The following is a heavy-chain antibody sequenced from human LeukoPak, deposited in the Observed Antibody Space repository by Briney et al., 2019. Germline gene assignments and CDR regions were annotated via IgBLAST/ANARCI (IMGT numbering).Heavy chain of an antibody. V-gene: IGHV4-34*01. J-gene: IGHJ4*02. CDR3: ARGGIWTYYDILTGSPRPYYFDC. CDR2: INHSGST. CDR1: GGSFSGYY. Sequence: SETLSLTCAVYGGSFSGYYWSWIRQPPGKGLEWIGEINHSGSTNYNPSLKSRVTISVDTSKNQFSLKLSSVTAADTAVYYCARGGIWTYYDILTGSPRPYYFDCWGQGTLVTVSS. D-gene: IGHD3-9*01.